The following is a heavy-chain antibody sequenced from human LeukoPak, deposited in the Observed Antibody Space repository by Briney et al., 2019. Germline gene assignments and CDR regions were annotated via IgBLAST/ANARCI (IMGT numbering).Heavy chain of an antibody. Sequence: SETLYLTCAVSGGSISSGGYSWSWIRQPPGKGLEWIGYIYHSGSTYYNPSLKSRVTISVDRSKNQFSLKLSSVTAADTAVYYCARAAYDRYGMDVWGQGTTVTVSS. J-gene: IGHJ6*02. CDR1: GGSISSGGYS. CDR3: ARAAYDRYGMDV. D-gene: IGHD3-22*01. CDR2: IYHSGST. V-gene: IGHV4-30-2*01.